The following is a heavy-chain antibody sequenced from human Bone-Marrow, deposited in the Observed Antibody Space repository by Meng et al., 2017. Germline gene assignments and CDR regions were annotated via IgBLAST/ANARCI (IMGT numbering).Heavy chain of an antibody. V-gene: IGHV4-61*01. D-gene: IGHD7-27*01. J-gene: IGHJ6*02. CDR2: IYYSGGT. Sequence: SETLSLTCTVSGGSVSSGSYYWSWIRQPPGKGLEWIGYIYYSGGTNYNPSLKSRVTISVDTTKNQFSLKLSSVTAADTAVYYCATTNVGTDGMDVWGQGTTVTVSS. CDR1: GGSVSSGSYY. CDR3: ATTNVGTDGMDV.